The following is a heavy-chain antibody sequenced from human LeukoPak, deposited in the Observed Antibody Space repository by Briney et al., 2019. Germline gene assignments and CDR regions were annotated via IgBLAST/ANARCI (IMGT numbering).Heavy chain of an antibody. CDR1: GFTFSNVW. V-gene: IGHV3-30*18. Sequence: GGSLRLSCAASGFTFSNVWMSWVRQAPGKGLEWVAVISYDGSNKYYADSVKGRFTISRDNSKNTLYLQMNSLRAEDTAVYYCAKSTLLGYYFDYWGQGTLVTVSS. CDR3: AKSTLLGYYFDY. J-gene: IGHJ4*02. CDR2: ISYDGSNK. D-gene: IGHD3-16*01.